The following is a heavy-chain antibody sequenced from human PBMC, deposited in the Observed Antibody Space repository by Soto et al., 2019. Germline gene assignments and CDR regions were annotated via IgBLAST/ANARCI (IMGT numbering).Heavy chain of an antibody. CDR2: IYYSGST. CDR1: GGAISSYY. Sequence: PSETLSLTXTVSGGAISSYYWSWIRQPPGKGLEWIGYIYYSGSTNYNPSLKSRVTISVDTSKNQFSLKLSSVTAADTAVYYCARESGGGYYQRNSNGFDPWGQGTLVTVSS. D-gene: IGHD3-22*01. CDR3: ARESGGGYYQRNSNGFDP. V-gene: IGHV4-59*01. J-gene: IGHJ5*02.